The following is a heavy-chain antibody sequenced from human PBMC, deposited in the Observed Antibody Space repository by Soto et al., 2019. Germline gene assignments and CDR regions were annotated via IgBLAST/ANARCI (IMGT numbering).Heavy chain of an antibody. CDR2: ISWNIGSI. Sequence: GGSLRLSCAASGFTFDDYAMHWVRQAPGKGLEWVSGISWNIGSIGYADSVKGRFTISRDNAKNSLYLQMNSRRAEDTALYYCAKGIWGSGWYLAFDISGQGTMVTVSS. V-gene: IGHV3-9*01. CDR1: GFTFDDYA. CDR3: AKGIWGSGWYLAFDI. J-gene: IGHJ3*02. D-gene: IGHD6-19*01.